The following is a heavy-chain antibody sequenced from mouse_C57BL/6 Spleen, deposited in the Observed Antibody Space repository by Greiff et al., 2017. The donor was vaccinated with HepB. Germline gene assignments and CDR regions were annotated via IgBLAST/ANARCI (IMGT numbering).Heavy chain of an antibody. CDR1: GYTFTSYW. CDR3: ARRGGYDVEAYYFDY. D-gene: IGHD2-2*01. Sequence: QVQLQQSGTELVKPGASVKLSCKASGYTFTSYWMHWVKQRPGQGLEWIGNINPSNGGTNYNEKFKSKATLTVDKSSSTAYMQLSSLTSEDSAVYYCARRGGYDVEAYYFDYWGQGTTLTVSS. V-gene: IGHV1-53*01. J-gene: IGHJ2*01. CDR2: INPSNGGT.